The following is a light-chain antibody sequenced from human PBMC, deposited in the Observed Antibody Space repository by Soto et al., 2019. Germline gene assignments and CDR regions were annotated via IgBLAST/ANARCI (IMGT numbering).Light chain of an antibody. CDR2: DVS. Sequence: QSALTQPASVSGSPGQSITISCTGTSSDVGGYNYVSWYQQHPGKATKLMIFDVSNRPSGVSNRFSGSKSGNTASLTISGLQAGDEADYYCSSYTSSSTLEVFGTGTKV. J-gene: IGLJ1*01. V-gene: IGLV2-14*03. CDR1: SSDVGGYNY. CDR3: SSYTSSSTLEV.